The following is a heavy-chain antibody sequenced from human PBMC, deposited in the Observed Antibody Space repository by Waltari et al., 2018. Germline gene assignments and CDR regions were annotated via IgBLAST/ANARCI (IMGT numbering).Heavy chain of an antibody. Sequence: EVQLVESGGGLIQPGGSLRLSCAASGFTVSSNYMSWVRQAPGKGLEWVSVIYSGGSTYYADSVKGRFTISRDNSKNTLYLQMNSLRAEDTAVYYCAREPAPQYGDYEDFDYWGQGTLVTVSS. CDR3: AREPAPQYGDYEDFDY. CDR1: GFTVSSNY. J-gene: IGHJ4*02. D-gene: IGHD4-17*01. CDR2: IYSGGST. V-gene: IGHV3-53*01.